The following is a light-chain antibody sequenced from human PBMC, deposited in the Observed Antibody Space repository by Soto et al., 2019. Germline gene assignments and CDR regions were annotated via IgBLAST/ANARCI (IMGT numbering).Light chain of an antibody. J-gene: IGKJ1*01. V-gene: IGKV3D-15*01. CDR3: QQYNNWWT. CDR2: GAS. Sequence: EIVMTQSPVTLSVSPGESATLSCRASQSVGSNLAWYQQRPVQAPRLLIYGASTRATGIPVRFSGSGSGTEFTLTISGLQSEDFGVYLCQQYNNWWTFGQGTKVDIK. CDR1: QSVGSN.